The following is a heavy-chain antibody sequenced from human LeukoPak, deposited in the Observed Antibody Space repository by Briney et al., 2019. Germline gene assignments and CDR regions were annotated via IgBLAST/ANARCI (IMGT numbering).Heavy chain of an antibody. CDR1: GFTFSSYS. CDR3: TTASSSSYPGYFQH. V-gene: IGHV3-15*01. D-gene: IGHD6-13*01. CDR2: IKSKTDGGTT. Sequence: PGGSLRLSCAASGFTFSSYSMNWVRQAPGKGLEWVGRIKSKTDGGTTDYAAPVKGRFTISRDDSKNTLYLQMNSLKTEDTAVYYCTTASSSSYPGYFQHWGQGTLVTVSS. J-gene: IGHJ1*01.